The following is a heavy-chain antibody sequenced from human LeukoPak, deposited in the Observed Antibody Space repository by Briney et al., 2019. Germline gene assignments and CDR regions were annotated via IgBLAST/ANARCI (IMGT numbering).Heavy chain of an antibody. V-gene: IGHV3-21*01. J-gene: IGHJ5*02. CDR1: GFTFSRYS. CDR3: ARGADGVSSNSRGWFDP. D-gene: IGHD2-15*01. Sequence: GGSLRLSCTASGFTFSRYSMNWVRQAPGKGLEWVSSISTSSSYIYYADSVKGRFTISRDNARNSLYLQMNTLRAEDTAVYSCARGADGVSSNSRGWFDPWGQGTLVTVSS. CDR2: ISTSSSYI.